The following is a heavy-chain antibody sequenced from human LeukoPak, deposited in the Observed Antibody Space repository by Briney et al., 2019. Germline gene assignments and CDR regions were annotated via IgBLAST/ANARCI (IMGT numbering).Heavy chain of an antibody. Sequence: ASVKVSCKASGYTFTGYYMHWVRQAPGQGLEWMGRINPNSGGTNYAQKFQGRVTINRDTSISTAYMELSRLRSDDTAVYYCARDGGGITFGGVIVRPDYWGQGTLVTVSS. J-gene: IGHJ4*02. D-gene: IGHD3-16*02. CDR3: ARDGGGITFGGVIVRPDY. CDR2: INPNSGGT. V-gene: IGHV1-2*06. CDR1: GYTFTGYY.